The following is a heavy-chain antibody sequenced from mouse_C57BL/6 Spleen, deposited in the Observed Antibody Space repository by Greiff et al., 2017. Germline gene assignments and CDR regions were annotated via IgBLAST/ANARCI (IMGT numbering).Heavy chain of an antibody. CDR3: ANWEYYGSSPY. J-gene: IGHJ2*01. D-gene: IGHD1-1*01. CDR1: GYTFTDYN. V-gene: IGHV1-22*01. Sequence: EVQGVESGPELVKPGASVKMSCKASGYTFTDYNMHWVKQSHGKSLEWIGYINPNNGGTSYNQKFKGKATLTVNKSSSTAYMELRSLTSEDSAVYYCANWEYYGSSPYWGQGTTLTVSS. CDR2: INPNNGGT.